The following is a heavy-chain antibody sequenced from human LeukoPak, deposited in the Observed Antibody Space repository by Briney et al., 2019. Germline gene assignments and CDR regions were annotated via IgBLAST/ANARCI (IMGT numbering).Heavy chain of an antibody. CDR1: GFTFSSYW. V-gene: IGHV3-7*01. CDR3: ARDIEAAGLFLDY. Sequence: GGSLRLSCAASGFTFSSYWMTWVRQAPGKGLEWVVNIKYDGSEKDYMDSVKGRFTISRDNAKNSLYLQMNSLRAEDTAVYYCARDIEAAGLFLDYWGQGTLVTVSS. CDR2: IKYDGSEK. J-gene: IGHJ4*02. D-gene: IGHD6-13*01.